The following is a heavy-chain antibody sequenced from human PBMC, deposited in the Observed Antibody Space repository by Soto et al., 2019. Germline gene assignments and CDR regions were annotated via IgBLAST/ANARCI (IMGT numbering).Heavy chain of an antibody. CDR2: ISAYNDNT. CDR3: ARADSVTTINSDY. J-gene: IGHJ4*02. V-gene: IGHV1-18*04. CDR1: GYTFISYG. D-gene: IGHD4-17*01. Sequence: QVQLVQSGAEVKKPGASVKVSCKASGYTFISYGITWVRQAPGQGLEWMGWISAYNDNTGYAQNLQGRVTMNPDTATSTGYMGLRSLRSDDTAVYCCARADSVTTINSDYGGQGTLVAFAS.